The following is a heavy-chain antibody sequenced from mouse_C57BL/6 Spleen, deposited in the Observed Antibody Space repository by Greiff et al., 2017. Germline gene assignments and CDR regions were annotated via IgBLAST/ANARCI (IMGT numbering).Heavy chain of an antibody. D-gene: IGHD3-1*01. CDR2: INPGSGGT. V-gene: IGHV1-54*01. CDR1: GYAFTNYL. CDR3: ARGATCPYYFDY. Sequence: VQLQQSGAKLVRPGTSVKVSCKASGYAFTNYLIEWVKQRPGQGLEWIGVINPGSGGTNYNEKFKGKATLTADKSSSTAYMQLSSLTSEDSAVYFCARGATCPYYFDYWGQGTTLTVSS. J-gene: IGHJ2*01.